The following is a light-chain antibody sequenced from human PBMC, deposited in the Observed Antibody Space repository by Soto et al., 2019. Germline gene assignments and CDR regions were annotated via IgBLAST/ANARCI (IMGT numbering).Light chain of an antibody. J-gene: IGKJ3*01. Sequence: EVVLTQSPATLSLSPGERATLSCRASQSVNRYLAGYQQKPAQAPSLLIYDASNRAPGIPARFSGSGSGTEFTLTISRLEPDDFAVYYCHQGDNGGTFGHGTKVDIK. CDR1: QSVNRY. CDR3: HQGDNGGT. V-gene: IGKV3-11*01. CDR2: DAS.